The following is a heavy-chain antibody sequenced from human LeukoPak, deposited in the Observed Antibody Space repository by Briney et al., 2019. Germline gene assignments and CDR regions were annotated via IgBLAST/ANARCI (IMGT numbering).Heavy chain of an antibody. CDR1: GFTFSSYS. CDR3: ARDAIVRIGVARSLDY. Sequence: PGGSLRLSCAASGFTFSSYSMNWVRQAPGKGLEWVSGISGTGDSIYYVDSVQGRYTISRDNSKKTVYLQMNSLSAEDTPVYFCARDAIVRIGVARSLDYWGQGTRVTVSS. D-gene: IGHD6-19*01. CDR2: ISGTGDSI. J-gene: IGHJ4*02. V-gene: IGHV3-23*01.